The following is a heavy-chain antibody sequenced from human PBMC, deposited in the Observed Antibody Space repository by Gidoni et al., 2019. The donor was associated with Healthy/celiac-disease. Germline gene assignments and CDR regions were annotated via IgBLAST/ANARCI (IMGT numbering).Heavy chain of an antibody. D-gene: IGHD2-15*01. CDR1: GFTFSSYA. J-gene: IGHJ4*02. V-gene: IGHV3-64D*08. CDR3: VRGYCSGGSCYGNFDY. CDR2: ISSNGGST. Sequence: EVQLVESGGGLVQPGGSLRLSCSASGFTFSSYAMHWVRQAPGKGLEYVSAISSNGGSTYYADSVKGRFTISRDNSKNTLYLQMSSLRAEDTAVYYCVRGYCSGGSCYGNFDYWGQGTLVTVSS.